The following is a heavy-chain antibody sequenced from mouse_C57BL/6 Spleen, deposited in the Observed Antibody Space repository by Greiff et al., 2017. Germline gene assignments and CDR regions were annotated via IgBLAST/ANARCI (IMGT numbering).Heavy chain of an antibody. CDR1: GFTFSDYG. CDR3: ARGAYWDTYFDY. D-gene: IGHD4-1*01. CDR2: ISSGSSTI. J-gene: IGHJ2*01. V-gene: IGHV5-17*01. Sequence: EVQLVESGGGLVQPGGSLKLSCAASGFTFSDYGMHWVRQAPEKGLEWVAYISSGSSTIYYADTVEGRFTISRDNAKNTLFLQLTSLRSEDTAMYYCARGAYWDTYFDYWGQGTTLTVSS.